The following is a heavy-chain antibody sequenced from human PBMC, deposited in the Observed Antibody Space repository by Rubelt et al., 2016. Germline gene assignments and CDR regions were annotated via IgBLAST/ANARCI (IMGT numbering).Heavy chain of an antibody. CDR1: AGSISRSTSY. D-gene: IGHD3-10*01. CDR2: IDYSGSS. J-gene: IGHJ2*01. V-gene: IGHV4-39*07. Sequence: QLQLQESGPGLVKPSETLSLTCTVSAGSISRSTSYWGWIRQAPGKGLEWIGSIDYSGSSYYNPSLKSRVTISVDSSKNQFSLKLSSVTAADTAVYYCATAPRGKAYFDFWARGTLVTVSS. CDR3: ATAPRGKAYFDF.